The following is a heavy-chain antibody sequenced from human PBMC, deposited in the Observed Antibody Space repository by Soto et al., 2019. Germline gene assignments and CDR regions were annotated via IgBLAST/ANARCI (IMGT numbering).Heavy chain of an antibody. D-gene: IGHD2-2*01. J-gene: IGHJ6*02. V-gene: IGHV1-69*02. CDR3: ARAVLVPAAMPKSPYGMDV. CDR1: GGTFSSYT. Sequence: SVKVSCKASGGTFSSYTISWVRQAPGQGLEWMGRIIPILGIANYAQKFQGRVTITADKSTSTAYMELSSLRSEDTAVYYCARAVLVPAAMPKSPYGMDVWGQGTTVTVSS. CDR2: IIPILGIA.